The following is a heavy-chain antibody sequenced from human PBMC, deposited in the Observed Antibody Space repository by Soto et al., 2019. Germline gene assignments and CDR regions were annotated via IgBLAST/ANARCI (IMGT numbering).Heavy chain of an antibody. D-gene: IGHD1-26*01. J-gene: IGHJ6*02. CDR3: AKYSEPYPVCNGLPL. Sequence: EVRLLESGGGLVPPGGSLRLSCVASGFPFSTSAMNWVRQAPGKGLEWVSIIAATSDAEYYAESVKGRFTSSRDNSKNTLYLQMNSLRAEDTAIYYCAKYSEPYPVCNGLPLWGQGTAVTVSS. CDR2: IAATSDAE. V-gene: IGHV3-23*01. CDR1: GFPFSTSA.